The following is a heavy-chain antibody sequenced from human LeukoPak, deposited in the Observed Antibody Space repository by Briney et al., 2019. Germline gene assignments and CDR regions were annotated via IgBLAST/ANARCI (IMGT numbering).Heavy chain of an antibody. CDR1: GFTFSSYA. V-gene: IGHV3-21*01. J-gene: IGHJ4*02. Sequence: GGSLRLSCAASGFTFSSYAMNWVRQAPGKGLEWVSSISSSSSYIYYADSVKGRFTISRDNAKNSLYLQMNSLRAEDTAAYYCARDRIVGATIDYWGQGTLVTVSS. D-gene: IGHD1-26*01. CDR2: ISSSSSYI. CDR3: ARDRIVGATIDY.